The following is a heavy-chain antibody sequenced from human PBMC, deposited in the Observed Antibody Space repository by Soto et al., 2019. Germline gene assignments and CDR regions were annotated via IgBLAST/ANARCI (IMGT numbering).Heavy chain of an antibody. J-gene: IGHJ6*02. CDR3: ASPLFGVVSYRLGGMDV. CDR1: GGSFSGYY. D-gene: IGHD3-3*01. Sequence: QVQLQQWGAGLLKPSETLSLTCAVYGGSFSGYYWSWIRQPPGKGLEWIGEINHSGSTNYNPSLKSRVTISVDTSTNQFSLKLGSVTAADTAVYYCASPLFGVVSYRLGGMDVWGQGTTVTVSS. CDR2: INHSGST. V-gene: IGHV4-34*01.